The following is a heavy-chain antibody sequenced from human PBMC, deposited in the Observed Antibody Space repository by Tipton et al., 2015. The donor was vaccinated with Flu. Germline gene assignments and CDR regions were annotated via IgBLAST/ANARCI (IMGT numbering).Heavy chain of an antibody. J-gene: IGHJ5*02. D-gene: IGHD3-3*01. Sequence: QLVQSGAEVKKPGASVKVSCKASGSTFTSYDINWVRQATGQGLEWMGWMNPNSGNTGYAQKFQGRVTMTRNTSISTAYMELSSLRSEDTAVYYGARGTTYPRTIWGVVIKGGRNWVDPWGQGTLVTVSS. CDR2: MNPNSGNT. CDR1: GSTFTSYD. V-gene: IGHV1-8*01. CDR3: ARGTTYPRTIWGVVIKGGRNWVDP.